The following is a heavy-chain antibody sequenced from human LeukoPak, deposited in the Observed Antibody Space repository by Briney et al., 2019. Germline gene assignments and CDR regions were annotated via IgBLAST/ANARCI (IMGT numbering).Heavy chain of an antibody. D-gene: IGHD5-24*01. CDR2: IHHSGGT. CDR3: ARGGPDVEMATTIDY. CDR1: GASISTYY. J-gene: IGHJ4*02. V-gene: IGHV4-59*01. Sequence: SETLSLTCTVSGASISTYYWSWIRQPPGKGLEWIGYIHHSGGTNYNPSLKSRVTISVDTSKNQFSLKLSSVTAADTAVYYCARGGPDVEMATTIDYWGEGTLVAVSS.